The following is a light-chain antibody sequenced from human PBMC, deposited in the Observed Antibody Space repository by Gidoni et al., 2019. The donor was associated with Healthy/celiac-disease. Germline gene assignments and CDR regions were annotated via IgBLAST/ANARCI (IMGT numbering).Light chain of an antibody. CDR1: QDISNY. CDR2: DAS. J-gene: IGKJ3*01. Sequence: DIQITQSPSSLSAFVGDRVTITCQASQDISNYLNWYQQKPGKDPKLLIYDASNLETGVPSRFSGSGSGTDFTFTISSLQPEDIATYYCQQYDNLPPFTFGPGTKVDIK. V-gene: IGKV1-33*01. CDR3: QQYDNLPPFT.